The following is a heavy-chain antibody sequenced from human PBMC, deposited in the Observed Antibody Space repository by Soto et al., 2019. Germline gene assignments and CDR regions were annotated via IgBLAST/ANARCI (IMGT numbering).Heavy chain of an antibody. V-gene: IGHV1-18*01. Sequence: QVQLVQSGAEVKKPGASVKVSCKASGYTFTSYGISWVRQAPGQGLEWMGWISAYNGNTNYAQKLQGRVTMTTDTSTNNTYIELRSLRSDDTPVYYWARENPPFGYWGQGTLVTVSS. CDR3: ARENPPFGY. J-gene: IGHJ4*02. CDR2: ISAYNGNT. CDR1: GYTFTSYG.